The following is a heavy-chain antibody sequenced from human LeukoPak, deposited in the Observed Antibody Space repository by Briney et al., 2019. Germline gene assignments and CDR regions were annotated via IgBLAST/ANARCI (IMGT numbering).Heavy chain of an antibody. V-gene: IGHV1-8*01. D-gene: IGHD6-19*01. CDR2: MNPNSGNT. Sequence: ASVKVSCKASGYTFTSYDINWVRDATGQGLEWMGWMNPNSGNTGYAQKFQGRVTMTRNTSISTAYMELSSLRSEDTAVYYCASVPEQWLLFDYWGQGTLVTVSS. CDR1: GYTFTSYD. CDR3: ASVPEQWLLFDY. J-gene: IGHJ4*02.